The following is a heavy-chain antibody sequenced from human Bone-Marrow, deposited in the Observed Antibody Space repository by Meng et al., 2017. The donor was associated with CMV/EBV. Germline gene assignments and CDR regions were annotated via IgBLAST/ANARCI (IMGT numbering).Heavy chain of an antibody. Sequence: SETLSLTCAVSGGSISSYYWSWIRQPPGKGLEWIGYIYYSGSTNYNPSLKSRVTISVDTSKNQFSLKLSSVTAADTAVYYCARDGPRGFDYWGQGTLVTVSS. CDR2: IYYSGST. J-gene: IGHJ4*02. CDR1: GGSISSYY. V-gene: IGHV4-59*01. CDR3: ARDGPRGFDY. D-gene: IGHD1-26*01.